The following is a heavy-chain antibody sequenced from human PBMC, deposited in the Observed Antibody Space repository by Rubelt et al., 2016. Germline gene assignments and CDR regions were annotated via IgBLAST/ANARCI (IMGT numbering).Heavy chain of an antibody. Sequence: QAPGKGLEWVAVVRFDGTRTYYADSVRGRFTMSSDNSRSTLYLQMNSLRAEDTAVYYCARVEINYGDIDYWGQGTLVTVSS. J-gene: IGHJ4*02. D-gene: IGHD4-17*01. CDR3: ARVEINYGDIDY. CDR2: VRFDGTRT. V-gene: IGHV3-30*02.